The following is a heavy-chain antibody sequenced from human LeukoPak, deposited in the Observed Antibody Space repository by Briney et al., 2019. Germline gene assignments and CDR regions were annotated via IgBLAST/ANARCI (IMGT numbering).Heavy chain of an antibody. CDR1: GFTSGDFA. J-gene: IGHJ4*02. CDR3: AKDRVYCDSSAHTSRMYYFDY. D-gene: IGHD3-22*01. Sequence: SLRLSCVASGFTSGDFAMYWVRQAPGKGLEWVSGISWNSGRTGYADSVRGRFTISRDNSKNTLYLQMNSLRAEDTAVYYCAKDRVYCDSSAHTSRMYYFDYWGQGTLVTVSS. V-gene: IGHV3-9*02. CDR2: ISWNSGRT.